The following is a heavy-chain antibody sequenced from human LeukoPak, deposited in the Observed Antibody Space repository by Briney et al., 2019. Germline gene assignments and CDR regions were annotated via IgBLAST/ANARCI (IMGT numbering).Heavy chain of an antibody. J-gene: IGHJ2*01. V-gene: IGHV3-23*01. CDR1: GFTFSSYG. CDR2: ISGSGGST. D-gene: IGHD1-14*01. CDR3: AKDIPGAFWYFDL. Sequence: GGSLRLSCAASGFTFSSYGMSWVRQAPGKGLEWVSAISGSGGSTYYADSVKGRFTISRDTSKNTLYLQMKSLRAEDTSVYYCAKDIPGAFWYFDLWGRGTLVTASS.